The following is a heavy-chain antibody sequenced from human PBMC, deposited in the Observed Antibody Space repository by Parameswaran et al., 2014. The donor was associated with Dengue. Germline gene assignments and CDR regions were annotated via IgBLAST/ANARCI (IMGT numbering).Heavy chain of an antibody. CDR2: IYYSGST. D-gene: IGHD3-3*01. V-gene: IGHV4-59*01. Sequence: VRQAPGKGLEWIGYIYYSGSTNYNPSLKSRVTVSVDTSKNQFSLKLSSVTAADTAVYYCARAYYDFWSGYSYDAFDIWGQGTMVTVSS. CDR3: ARAYYDFWSGYSYDAFDI. J-gene: IGHJ3*02.